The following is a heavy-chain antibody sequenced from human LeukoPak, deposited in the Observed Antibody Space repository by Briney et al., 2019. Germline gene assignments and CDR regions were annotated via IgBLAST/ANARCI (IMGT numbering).Heavy chain of an antibody. J-gene: IGHJ4*02. CDR2: IHSGGIT. CDR3: ARRPKFCSSTSCYLE. D-gene: IGHD2-2*01. V-gene: IGHV3-66*01. Sequence: GGSLRLSCAASGFTVSTNYMSWVRQAPGKGLEWVSVIHSGGITYYADSVRGRFTISRDNSKNTLYLQMNSLRAEDTAVYYCARRPKFCSSTSCYLEWGQGTLVTVSS. CDR1: GFTVSTNY.